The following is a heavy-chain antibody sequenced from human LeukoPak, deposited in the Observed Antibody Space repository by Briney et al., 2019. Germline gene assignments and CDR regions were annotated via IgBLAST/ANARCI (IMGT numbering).Heavy chain of an antibody. Sequence: GGSLRLSCAASGCTFSSYAMSWVRQAPGKGLEWVSAISGSGGSTYYADSVKGRFTISRDNAKNSLYLQMNTLRAEDTAIYYCARDPHYGALDYWGQGTLVSVSS. CDR1: GCTFSSYA. D-gene: IGHD4-17*01. V-gene: IGHV3-23*01. CDR2: ISGSGGST. CDR3: ARDPHYGALDY. J-gene: IGHJ4*02.